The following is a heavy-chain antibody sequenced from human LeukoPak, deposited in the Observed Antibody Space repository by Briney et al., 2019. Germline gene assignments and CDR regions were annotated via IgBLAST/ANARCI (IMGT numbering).Heavy chain of an antibody. Sequence: PSETLSLTCAVSGGSFTIYQWSWIRQSPEKGPEWIGDINRSGSTDYNPALRSRASISMDTSKNQFSLKLSSVTAADTAVYYCARIPGDYWGQGTLVTVSS. CDR1: GGSFTIYQ. CDR3: ARIPGDY. V-gene: IGHV4-34*01. J-gene: IGHJ4*02. CDR2: INRSGST.